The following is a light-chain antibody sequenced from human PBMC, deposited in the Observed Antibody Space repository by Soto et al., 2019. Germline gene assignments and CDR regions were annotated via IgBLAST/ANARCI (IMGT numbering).Light chain of an antibody. V-gene: IGKV1-5*03. Sequence: DIQMTQSPSSLSASVGDRVTITCRASQSISIYLNWYQLKPGKAPNLLIYEASSLQSGVPSRFSGSGSGTEFTLTISSLQPDDFATYYCQHYNVYPWTFGQGTKVDIK. J-gene: IGKJ1*01. CDR2: EAS. CDR1: QSISIY. CDR3: QHYNVYPWT.